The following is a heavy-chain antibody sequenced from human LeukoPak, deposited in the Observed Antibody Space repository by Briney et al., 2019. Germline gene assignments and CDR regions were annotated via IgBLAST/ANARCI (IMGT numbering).Heavy chain of an antibody. J-gene: IGHJ4*02. CDR2: IYYSGST. D-gene: IGHD3-3*01. CDR3: ASSWRGIFGVFDY. V-gene: IGHV4-59*01. CDR1: GGSISSYY. Sequence: SETLSLTCTVSGGSISSYYWSWIRQPPGKGLEWIGYIYYSGSTNYNPSLKSRVTISVDTSKNQFSLKLSSVTAADTAVYYCASSWRGIFGVFDYWGQGTLVTVSS.